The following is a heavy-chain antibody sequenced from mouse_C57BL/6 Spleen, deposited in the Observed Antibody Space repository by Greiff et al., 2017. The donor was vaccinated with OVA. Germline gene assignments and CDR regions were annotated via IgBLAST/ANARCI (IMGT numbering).Heavy chain of an antibody. CDR3: ARSYYGSSLFAY. CDR2: INPNNGGT. J-gene: IGHJ3*01. D-gene: IGHD1-1*01. V-gene: IGHV1-26*01. CDR1: GYTFTDYY. Sequence: VQLQQSGPELVKPGASVKISCKASGYTFTDYYMNWVKQSHGKSLEWIGDINPNNGGTSYNQKFKGKATLTVDKSSSTAYMELRSLTSEDSAVYYCARSYYGSSLFAYWGQGTLVTVSA.